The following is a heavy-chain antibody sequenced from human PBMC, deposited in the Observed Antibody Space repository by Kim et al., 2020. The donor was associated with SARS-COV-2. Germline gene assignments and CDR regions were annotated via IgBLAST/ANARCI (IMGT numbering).Heavy chain of an antibody. CDR2: IRSKANSYAT. V-gene: IGHV3-73*01. CDR1: GFTFSGSA. J-gene: IGHJ4*02. D-gene: IGHD3-16*02. Sequence: GGSLRLSCVASGFTFSGSAMHWVRQASGKGLEWVGRIRSKANSYATAYAASVKGRFTISRDDSKNTEYLQMNSLKTEDTAVYYCTIMITFGGVIVIGYWGQGTLVTVSS. CDR3: TIMITFGGVIVIGY.